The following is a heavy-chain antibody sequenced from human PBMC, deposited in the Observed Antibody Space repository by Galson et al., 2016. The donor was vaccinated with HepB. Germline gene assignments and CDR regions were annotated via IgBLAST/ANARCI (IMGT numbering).Heavy chain of an antibody. CDR3: ARETRVTGTRPHWYFDL. V-gene: IGHV1-2*02. CDR1: GYPFTGYY. D-gene: IGHD1-7*01. CDR2: INPNTGGS. Sequence: SVKVSCKASGYPFTGYYIHWLRLAPGQGLEWMGWINPNTGGSNYVQKFRGRVTVTRDTAITTAYLELRRLTSGDTAVYYCARETRVTGTRPHWYFDLWGRGTLVTVPS. J-gene: IGHJ2*01.